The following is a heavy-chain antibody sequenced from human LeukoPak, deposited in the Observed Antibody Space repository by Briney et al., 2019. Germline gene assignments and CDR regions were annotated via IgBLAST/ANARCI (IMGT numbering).Heavy chain of an antibody. CDR1: GFTFSNYA. D-gene: IGHD3-10*01. CDR2: ISGSGSST. Sequence: SGGSLRLSCAASGFTFSNYAMSWVRQAPGKGLEWVSGISGSGSSTYYADSVKGRFTISRDNSKNTLYLQMNTLRAEDTAVYYWAKVAVPGSKYYFDYWGQGTLVTVSS. J-gene: IGHJ4*01. V-gene: IGHV3-23*01. CDR3: AKVAVPGSKYYFDY.